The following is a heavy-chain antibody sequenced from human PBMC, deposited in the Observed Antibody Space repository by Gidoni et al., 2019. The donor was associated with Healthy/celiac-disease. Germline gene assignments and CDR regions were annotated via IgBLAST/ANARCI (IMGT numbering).Heavy chain of an antibody. D-gene: IGHD5-12*01. CDR2: ISWNSGSI. V-gene: IGHV3-9*01. Sequence: EVQLVESGGGLVQPGRSLRLSCAASGFTFVDYAMHWVRQAPGKGLEWVSGISWNSGSIGYADSVKGRFTISRDNAKNSLYLQMNSLRAEDTALYYCAKDIVATSYYYYGMDVWGQGTTVTVSS. CDR3: AKDIVATSYYYYGMDV. CDR1: GFTFVDYA. J-gene: IGHJ6*02.